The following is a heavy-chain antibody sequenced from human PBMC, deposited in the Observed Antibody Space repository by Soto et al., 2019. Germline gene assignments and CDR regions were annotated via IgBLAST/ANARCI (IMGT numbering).Heavy chain of an antibody. CDR1: GYTFTSYG. CDR3: ARGVERITIFGVVIKRGRGRYYYYYMDV. Sequence: ASVKVSCKASGYTFTSYGISWVRQAPGQGLEWMGWMNPNSGNTGYAQKFQGRVTMTRNTSISTAYMELSSLRSEDTAVYYCARGVERITIFGVVIKRGRGRYYYYYMDVWGKGTTVNVSS. V-gene: IGHV1-8*02. J-gene: IGHJ6*03. D-gene: IGHD3-3*01. CDR2: MNPNSGNT.